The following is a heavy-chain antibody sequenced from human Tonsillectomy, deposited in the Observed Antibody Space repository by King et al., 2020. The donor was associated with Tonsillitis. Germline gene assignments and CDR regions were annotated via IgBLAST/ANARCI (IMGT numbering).Heavy chain of an antibody. CDR3: ARGTYYYGSGSYYFGANPPSAFDY. V-gene: IGHV4-34*01. CDR2: INHSGST. CDR1: GGSFSGYY. D-gene: IGHD3-10*01. J-gene: IGHJ4*02. Sequence: VQLQQWGAGLLKPSETLSLTCAVYGGSFSGYYWSWIRQPPGKGLEWIGEINHSGSTNYNPSLKSRVTISVDTSKNQFSLKLSSVTAADTAVYYCARGTYYYGSGSYYFGANPPSAFDYWGQGTLVTVSS.